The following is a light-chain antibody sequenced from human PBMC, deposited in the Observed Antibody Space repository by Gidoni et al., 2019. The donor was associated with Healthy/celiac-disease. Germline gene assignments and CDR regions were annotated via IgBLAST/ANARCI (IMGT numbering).Light chain of an antibody. CDR1: QGISSY. CDR3: QQYYSYPYT. Sequence: AIRLTQSPSSLSASTGDRVTITCRASQGISSYLAWYQQKPGKAPKLLIYAASTLQSGVPSRFSGSGSGTDFTLTSSCLQSEDFATYYFQQYYSYPYTFGQGTKLEIK. J-gene: IGKJ2*01. CDR2: AAS. V-gene: IGKV1-8*01.